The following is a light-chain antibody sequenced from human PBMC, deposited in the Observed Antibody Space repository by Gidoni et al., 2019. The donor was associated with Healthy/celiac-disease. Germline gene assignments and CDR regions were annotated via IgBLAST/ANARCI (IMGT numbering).Light chain of an antibody. V-gene: IGKV3-11*01. CDR3: QQRSNWPPWT. J-gene: IGKJ1*01. CDR2: DAS. Sequence: ELVFTHSPATLSLSPGERATLSCRASQSVSSYLAWYQQKPGQAPRLLIYDASNRATGVPSRFSGSGSGTDFTLTISSLEPKDFAVYYCQQRSNWPPWTFGQGTKVEIK. CDR1: QSVSSY.